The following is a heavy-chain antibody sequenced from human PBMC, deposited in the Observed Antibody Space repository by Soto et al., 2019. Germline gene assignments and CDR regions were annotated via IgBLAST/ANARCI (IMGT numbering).Heavy chain of an antibody. V-gene: IGHV3-23*01. D-gene: IGHD3-3*01. CDR1: GFSFSNYA. Sequence: HPGGSLRLSCAASGFSFSNYAMTWVRQAPGKGLEGFSSISGSGDRAYYADSVKGRFTISRDNFKNTLYLQMNSLRAEDTAVYYCAKVFQANLESYWYGMDVWGQGTTVTVSS. J-gene: IGHJ6*02. CDR3: AKVFQANLESYWYGMDV. CDR2: ISGSGDRA.